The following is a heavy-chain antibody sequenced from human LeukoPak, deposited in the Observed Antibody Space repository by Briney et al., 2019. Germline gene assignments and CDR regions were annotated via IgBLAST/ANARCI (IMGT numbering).Heavy chain of an antibody. D-gene: IGHD6-19*01. CDR3: IRSGGWPGF. CDR1: GFIVSSYW. CDR2: IDDDGSAT. J-gene: IGHJ4*02. Sequence: GGSLRLSCEASGFIVSSYWMHWVRQAPGKGLVWVSRIDDDGSATAYADSVKGRFIISRDDAKNTVYLQMNSLRAEDTATYYCIRSGGWPGFWGQGTLVTVSS. V-gene: IGHV3-74*01.